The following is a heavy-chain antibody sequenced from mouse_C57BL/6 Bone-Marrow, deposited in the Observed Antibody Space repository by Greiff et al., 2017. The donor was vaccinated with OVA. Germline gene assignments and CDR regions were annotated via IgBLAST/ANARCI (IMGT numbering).Heavy chain of an antibody. Sequence: QVQLQQPGAELVKPGASVKMSCKASGYTFTSYWITWVKQRPGQGLEWIGDIYPGSGSPNYNEKFKSKATLTVDTSSSTDYMQLSSLTSEDSAVYYCARERNYDFAYWGQGTLVTVSA. J-gene: IGHJ3*01. CDR2: IYPGSGSP. D-gene: IGHD1-1*01. CDR1: GYTFTSYW. CDR3: ARERNYDFAY. V-gene: IGHV1-55*01.